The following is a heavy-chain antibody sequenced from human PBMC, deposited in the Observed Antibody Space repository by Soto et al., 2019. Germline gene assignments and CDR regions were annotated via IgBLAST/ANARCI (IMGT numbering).Heavy chain of an antibody. CDR1: GYTFTDYA. Sequence: ASVKVSCKASGYTFTDYAIHWVRQAPGQRLEWMGWINAGNGHTKYSQKFQGRVTITRDTSASTAYMELSSLRSEDTALYYCARAVAVPADFDYWGQGTLVTSPQ. J-gene: IGHJ4*02. CDR2: INAGNGHT. CDR3: ARAVAVPADFDY. V-gene: IGHV1-3*01. D-gene: IGHD6-19*01.